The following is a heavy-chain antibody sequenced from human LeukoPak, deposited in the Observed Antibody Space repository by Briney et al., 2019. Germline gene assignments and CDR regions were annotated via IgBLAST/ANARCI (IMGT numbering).Heavy chain of an antibody. CDR3: AREGVVVPAAKSGMDV. CDR1: GVSISSSSYY. V-gene: IGHV4-39*07. CDR2: IYYSGST. Sequence: KSSETLSLTCTVSGVSISSSSYYWGWIRQPPGKGLEWIGSIYYSGSTYYNPSLKSRVTISVDTSKNQFSLKLSSVTAADTAVYYCAREGVVVPAAKSGMDVWGQGTTVTVSS. D-gene: IGHD2-2*01. J-gene: IGHJ6*02.